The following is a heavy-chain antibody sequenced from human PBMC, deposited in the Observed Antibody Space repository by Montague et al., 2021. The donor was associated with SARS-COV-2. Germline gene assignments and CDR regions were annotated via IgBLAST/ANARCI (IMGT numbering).Heavy chain of an antibody. Sequence: SRRLSCAASGFTFGDYAMSWVRQAPGKGLEWVSGINWNGGSTGSADSVKGRFTISRDNAKNSLYLQMNSLRAEDTALYYCARDTRSEYFDFLTGYYKGVFFDYWGQGTLVTVSS. CDR2: INWNGGST. CDR1: GFTFGDYA. V-gene: IGHV3-20*04. CDR3: ARDTRSEYFDFLTGYYKGVFFDY. D-gene: IGHD3-9*01. J-gene: IGHJ4*02.